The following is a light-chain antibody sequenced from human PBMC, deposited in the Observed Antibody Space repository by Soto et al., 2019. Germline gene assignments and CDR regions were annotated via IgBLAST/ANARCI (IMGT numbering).Light chain of an antibody. Sequence: DIQMTQSPSSLSASVGDRVTITCQASQDISDYLNWYQQKPGKAPKLLIYDASHLETGVPSRFSGSGSGTDFTITISSLQPEDIATYYCQKYDNLPYTFGQGTKLQIK. CDR1: QDISDY. CDR2: DAS. CDR3: QKYDNLPYT. V-gene: IGKV1-33*01. J-gene: IGKJ2*01.